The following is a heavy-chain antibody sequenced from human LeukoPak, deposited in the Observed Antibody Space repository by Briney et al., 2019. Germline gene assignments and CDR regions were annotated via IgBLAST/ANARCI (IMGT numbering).Heavy chain of an antibody. CDR3: AKDRPNYYGSNGHYYKLNGDC. J-gene: IGHJ4*02. D-gene: IGHD3-22*01. CDR1: GFTFSSYA. CDR2: ITSSGAAT. V-gene: IGHV3-23*01. Sequence: QPGGSPRLSCAASGFTFSSYAMSWVRQAPGKGLEWVSSITSSGAATYYADSVKGRFTISRDNSDNTLYLQMNSLRAEDTAVYYCAKDRPNYYGSNGHYYKLNGDCWGQGTLVTVSS.